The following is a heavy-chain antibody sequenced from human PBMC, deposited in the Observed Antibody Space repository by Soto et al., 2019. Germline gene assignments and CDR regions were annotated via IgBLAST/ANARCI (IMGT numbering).Heavy chain of an antibody. J-gene: IGHJ5*02. CDR2: IIPIFGTA. CDR1: GGTFSSYA. V-gene: IGHV1-69*13. CDR3: ARTLTTTHWWFDP. D-gene: IGHD4-17*01. Sequence: VKVSCKASGGTFSSYAISWVRQAPGQGLEWMGGIIPIFGTANYAQKFQGRVTITADESTSTAYMELSSLRSEDTAVYYCARTLTTTHWWFDPWGQGTLVTVSS.